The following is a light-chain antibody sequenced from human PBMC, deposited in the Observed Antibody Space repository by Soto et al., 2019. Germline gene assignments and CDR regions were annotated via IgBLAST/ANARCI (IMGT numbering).Light chain of an antibody. J-gene: IGLJ2*01. Sequence: QSALTQPPSVSGAPGQRVTISCTWSSSNIGAGYTVNCYQQLPGTAHKLLISGINYRPSGVPDRFSDSKSGTSAALVITGLQAEDEDDYYCQSYDSTLRGVFGGGTKLTVL. V-gene: IGLV1-40*01. CDR1: SSNIGAGYT. CDR2: GIN. CDR3: QSYDSTLRGV.